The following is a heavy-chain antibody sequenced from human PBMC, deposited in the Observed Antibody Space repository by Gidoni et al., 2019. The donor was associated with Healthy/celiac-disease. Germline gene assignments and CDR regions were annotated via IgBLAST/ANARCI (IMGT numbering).Heavy chain of an antibody. CDR2: ISASGGST. J-gene: IGHJ4*02. V-gene: IGHV3-23*01. Sequence: EVQLLESGGGLVQPGGSLRLSCAASGFTFSSYAMSWVRQAPGKGLEWVSSISASGGSTHYADSVRGRFTISRDYSKNTLYLQMNSLRAEDTAVYYCAKGRAVTPGAMEYWGQGTLVTVSS. CDR3: AKGRAVTPGAMEY. D-gene: IGHD4-17*01. CDR1: GFTFSSYA.